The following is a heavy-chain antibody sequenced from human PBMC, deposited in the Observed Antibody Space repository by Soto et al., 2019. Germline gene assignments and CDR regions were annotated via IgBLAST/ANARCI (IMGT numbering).Heavy chain of an antibody. V-gene: IGHV3-48*03. CDR3: ARDLYCTNGVCYRVHYYYGMDV. D-gene: IGHD2-8*01. CDR2: ISSSGSTI. Sequence: GGSLRLSCAASGFTFSSYEMNWVRQAPGEGLEWVSYISSSGSTIYYADSVKGRFTISRDNAKNSLYLQMNSLRAEDTAVYYCARDLYCTNGVCYRVHYYYGMDVWGQGTTVTVSS. J-gene: IGHJ6*02. CDR1: GFTFSSYE.